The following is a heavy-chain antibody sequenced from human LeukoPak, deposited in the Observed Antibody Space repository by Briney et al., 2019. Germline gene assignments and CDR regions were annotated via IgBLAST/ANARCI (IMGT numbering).Heavy chain of an antibody. CDR3: AREDSGSYPPFDY. CDR1: GFTLYDYG. V-gene: IGHV3-20*04. Sequence: GGSLRLSCAASGFTLYDYGMSWVRQAPGKGLEWVSGINWNGGSTGYADSVKGRFIISRDNAKNSLYLQMNSLRAEDTALYYCAREDSGSYPPFDYWGQGTLVTVSS. CDR2: INWNGGST. J-gene: IGHJ4*02. D-gene: IGHD1-26*01.